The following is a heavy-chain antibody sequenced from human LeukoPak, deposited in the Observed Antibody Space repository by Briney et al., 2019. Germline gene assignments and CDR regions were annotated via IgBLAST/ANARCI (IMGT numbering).Heavy chain of an antibody. CDR1: GFTFSSYS. D-gene: IGHD4-17*01. Sequence: GGSLRLPCAASGFTFSSYSMNWVRQAPGKGLEWVSSISSSSSYIYYADSVKGRFTISRDNAKNSLYLQMNSLRAEDTAVYYCARDNDYGDYPDAFDIWGQGTMVTVSS. CDR2: ISSSSSYI. CDR3: ARDNDYGDYPDAFDI. J-gene: IGHJ3*02. V-gene: IGHV3-21*01.